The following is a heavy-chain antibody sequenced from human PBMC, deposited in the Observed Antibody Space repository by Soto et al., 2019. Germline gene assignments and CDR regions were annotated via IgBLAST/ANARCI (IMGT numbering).Heavy chain of an antibody. CDR3: ARSSGCSGGSGYSPLYLYYYMDV. D-gene: IGHD2-15*01. J-gene: IGHJ6*03. V-gene: IGHV3-11*01. CDR2: ISSTGNTI. Sequence: GGSPRLSCAASGFTFSDYYISWIRQAPGKGLEWVSYISSTGNTIYYADSVKGRFTISRDNAKNSLFLQMNSLRAEDTAVYYCARSSGCSGGSGYSPLYLYYYMDVWGKGTTVTVSS. CDR1: GFTFSDYY.